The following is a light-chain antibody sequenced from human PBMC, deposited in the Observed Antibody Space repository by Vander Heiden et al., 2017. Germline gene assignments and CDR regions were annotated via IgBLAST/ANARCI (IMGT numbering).Light chain of an antibody. Sequence: QSALTQPPSVLGFPGQSNAISCIGTSSDIRYNCVSWYQQHPSKAPKHMIYDVRERPSGVSNRFSGSQSGKTGSLTISRLQAEDEADYYCCSPISNSIVVFGGGTKLTVL. CDR3: CSPISNSIVV. CDR2: DVR. CDR1: SSDIRYNC. J-gene: IGLJ2*01. V-gene: IGLV2-14*03.